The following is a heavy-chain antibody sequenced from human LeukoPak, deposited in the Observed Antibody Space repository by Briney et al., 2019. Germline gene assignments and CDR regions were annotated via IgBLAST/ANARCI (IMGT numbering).Heavy chain of an antibody. V-gene: IGHV1-69*13. J-gene: IGHJ6*02. CDR3: ASRTVTTYYYYGMDV. Sequence: ASVKVSCKASGGTFSSYAMSWVRQAPGQGLEWMGGIIPIFGTANYAQKFQGRVTITADESTSTAYMELSSLRSEDTAVYYCASRTVTTYYYYGMDVWGQGTTVTVSS. D-gene: IGHD4-17*01. CDR1: GGTFSSYA. CDR2: IIPIFGTA.